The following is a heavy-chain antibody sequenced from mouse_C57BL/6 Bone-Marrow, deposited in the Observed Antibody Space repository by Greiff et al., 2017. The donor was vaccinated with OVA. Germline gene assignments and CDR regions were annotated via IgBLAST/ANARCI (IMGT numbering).Heavy chain of an antibody. CDR2: IRLKSDNYAT. V-gene: IGHV6-3*01. J-gene: IGHJ4*01. D-gene: IGHD2-1*01. CDR3: TVYYGNYYAMDY. CDR1: GFTFSNYW. Sequence: DVQLVESGGGLVQPGGSMKLSCVASGFTFSNYWMNWVRQSPEKGLEWVAQIRLKSDNYATHYAESVKGRFTISRDDSKSSVYLQMNNLRAEDTGIYYCTVYYGNYYAMDYWGQGTSVTVSS.